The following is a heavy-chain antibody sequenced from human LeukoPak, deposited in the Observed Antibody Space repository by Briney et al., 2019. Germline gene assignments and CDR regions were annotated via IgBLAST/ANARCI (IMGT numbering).Heavy chain of an antibody. D-gene: IGHD2-21*02. CDR3: ANDPYCGGDCPEDLGY. V-gene: IGHV3-23*01. CDR2: ISGSGGST. CDR1: GFTFSNYG. J-gene: IGHJ4*02. Sequence: PGGSLRLSCAASGFTFSNYGMSWVRQAPGKGLEWVSAISGSGGSTYYADSVKGRFTISRDNSKNTLYLQMNSLRAEDTAVYYCANDPYCGGDCPEDLGYWGQGTLVTVSS.